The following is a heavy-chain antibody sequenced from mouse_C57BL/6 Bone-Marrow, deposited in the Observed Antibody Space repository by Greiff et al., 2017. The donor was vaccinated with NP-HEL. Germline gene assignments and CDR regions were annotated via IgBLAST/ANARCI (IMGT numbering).Heavy chain of an antibody. CDR1: GFSLTSYG. V-gene: IGHV2-4*01. CDR2: IWSGGST. Sequence: VQLQESGPGLVQPSQSLSISCTVSGFSLTSYGVHWVRQPPGKGLEWLGVIWSGGSTDYNAAFISRLSISKENSKSQVFFKMNSLQADDTAIYYCAKNDYDRGRGFDVWGTGTTVTVSS. CDR3: AKNDYDRGRGFDV. J-gene: IGHJ1*03. D-gene: IGHD2-4*01.